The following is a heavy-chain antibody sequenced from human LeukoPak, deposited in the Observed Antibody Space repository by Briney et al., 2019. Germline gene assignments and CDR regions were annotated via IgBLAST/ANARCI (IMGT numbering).Heavy chain of an antibody. CDR2: INPNSGGT. J-gene: IGHJ4*02. CDR3: ARDKGSWELLLNYFDY. D-gene: IGHD1-26*01. V-gene: IGHV1-2*02. CDR1: GYTFTGYY. Sequence: ASVKVSCKASGYTFTGYYMHWVRQAPGQGLEWMGWINPNSGGTNYAQKFQGRVTMTRDTSISTAYMELSRLRSDDTAVYYCARDKGSWELLLNYFDYWGQGTLVTVSS.